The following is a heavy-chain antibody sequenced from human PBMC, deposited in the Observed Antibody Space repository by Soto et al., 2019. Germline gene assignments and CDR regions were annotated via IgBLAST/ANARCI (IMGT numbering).Heavy chain of an antibody. CDR1: VGSFSGYY. CDR3: ARGRYRMNWFDP. Sequence: PSETLSLTCAVYVGSFSGYYWSWIRQPPGKGLEWIGEINHSGSTNYNPSLKSRVTISVDTSKNQFSLKLSSVTAADTAVYYCARGRYRMNWFDPWGQGTLVTVSS. V-gene: IGHV4-34*01. D-gene: IGHD5-18*01. CDR2: INHSGST. J-gene: IGHJ5*02.